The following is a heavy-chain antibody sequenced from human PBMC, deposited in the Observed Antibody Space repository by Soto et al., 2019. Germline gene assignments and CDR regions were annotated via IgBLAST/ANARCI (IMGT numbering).Heavy chain of an antibody. Sequence: EVQLVESGGGLVQPGGSLRLSCAASGFTFSSYWMSWFRQAPGKGLEWVANIKQDGSEENYVDSVKGRFTISRDTAKHALYLQMNSLRAEDTAVYYCAREIAARLWGKGTTVTVSS. D-gene: IGHD6-6*01. V-gene: IGHV3-7*01. CDR2: IKQDGSEE. J-gene: IGHJ6*04. CDR1: GFTFSSYW. CDR3: AREIAARL.